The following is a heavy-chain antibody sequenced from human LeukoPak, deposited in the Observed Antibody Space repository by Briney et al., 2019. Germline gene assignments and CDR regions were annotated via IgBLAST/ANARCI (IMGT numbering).Heavy chain of an antibody. V-gene: IGHV4-59*08. J-gene: IGHJ6*03. Sequence: SETLSLTCTVSGGSIGTYYWSWVRQSPGTGLEWIGYIYVTGTRYNPYLQSRVTISVDRSRNQFFLKMTSVTAADTAVYYCARHIGGGIEDMDVWGRGTKVTVAS. CDR1: GGSIGTYY. D-gene: IGHD3-16*02. CDR2: IYVTGT. CDR3: ARHIGGGIEDMDV.